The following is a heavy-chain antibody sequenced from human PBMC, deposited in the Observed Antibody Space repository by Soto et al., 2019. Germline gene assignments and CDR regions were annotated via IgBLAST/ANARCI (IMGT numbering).Heavy chain of an antibody. D-gene: IGHD1-20*01. CDR1: GFTFSSYE. V-gene: IGHV3-48*03. CDR3: ARDLAAITGTE. J-gene: IGHJ4*02. CDR2: ISSSGSTI. Sequence: GGSLRLSCAASGFTFSSYEMNWVRQAPGKGLEWVSYISSSGSTIYYADSVKGRFTISRDNAKNSLYLQMNSLRAEDTAVYYCARDLAAITGTEWGQGTLVTVSS.